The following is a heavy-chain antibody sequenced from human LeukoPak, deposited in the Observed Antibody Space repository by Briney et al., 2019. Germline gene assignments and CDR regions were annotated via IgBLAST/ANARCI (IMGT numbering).Heavy chain of an antibody. CDR1: GYMFTGYY. J-gene: IGHJ3*02. V-gene: IGHV1-2*06. CDR3: VRSELYHDSLSGYYVDTFDI. CDR2: SNPNSNDT. Sequence: EASVKVSCKASGYMFTGYYINWVRQAPGQGLEWMGWINPGHGLEWMAQSNPNSNDTKYAEKFQGRVTMTRDTSINTAYMELRRLSFDDTAVYYCVRSELYHDSLSGYYVDTFDIWGQGTMVSVTS. D-gene: IGHD3-9*01.